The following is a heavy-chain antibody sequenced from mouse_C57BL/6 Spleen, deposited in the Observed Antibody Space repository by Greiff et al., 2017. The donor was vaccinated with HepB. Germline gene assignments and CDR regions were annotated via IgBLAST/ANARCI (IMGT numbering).Heavy chain of an antibody. J-gene: IGHJ1*03. V-gene: IGHV5-17*01. CDR3: ARMGSSYVDWYFDV. CDR1: GFTFSDYG. Sequence: EVQRVESGGGLVKPGGSLKLSCAASGFTFSDYGMHWVRQAPEKGLEWVAYISSGSSTIYYADTVKGRFTISRDNAKNTLFLQMTSLRSEDTAMYYCARMGSSYVDWYFDVWGTGTTVTVSS. CDR2: ISSGSSTI. D-gene: IGHD1-1*01.